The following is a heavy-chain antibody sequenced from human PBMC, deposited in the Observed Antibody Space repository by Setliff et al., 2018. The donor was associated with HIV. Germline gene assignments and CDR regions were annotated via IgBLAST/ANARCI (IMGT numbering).Heavy chain of an antibody. CDR3: AKVRGYSGCEGNC. CDR2: IRYDGSNK. V-gene: IGHV3-30*02. CDR1: GFTFSSYG. J-gene: IGHJ4*02. D-gene: IGHD5-12*01. Sequence: LRLSCAASGFTFSSYGMHWVRQAPGKGLEWVAFIRYDGSNKYYADSVKGRFTISRDNSKNTLYLQMNSLRAEDTAVYYCAKVRGYSGCEGNCWGQGTLVTVSS.